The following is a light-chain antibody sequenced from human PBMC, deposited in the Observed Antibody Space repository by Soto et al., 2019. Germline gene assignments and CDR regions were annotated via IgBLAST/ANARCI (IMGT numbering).Light chain of an antibody. CDR1: FSNIGDNA. J-gene: IGLJ3*02. Sequence: QSVLTQPPSLSATPGQRVNISCSGSFSNIGDNAVNWYQQLPGAAPKLLIYLNDQRPSGVPDRFSGSKSGTSAFLAISGLQSEDEADYYCAAWDDSLDAQVFGGGTQLTVL. CDR2: LND. CDR3: AAWDDSLDAQV. V-gene: IGLV1-44*01.